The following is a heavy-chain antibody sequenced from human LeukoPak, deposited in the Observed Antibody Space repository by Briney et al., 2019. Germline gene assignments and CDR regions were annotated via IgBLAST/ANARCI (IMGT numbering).Heavy chain of an antibody. CDR2: IYSGGST. CDR1: GFTFSTYA. J-gene: IGHJ4*02. D-gene: IGHD6-13*01. CDR3: ARVRSSSWSYYFDY. Sequence: GGSLRLSCAASGFTFSTYAMSWVRQAPGKGLEWVSVIYSGGSTYYADSVKGRFTISRDNSKSMLYLQMNSLRAEDTAVCYCARVRSSSWSYYFDYWGQGTLVTVSS. V-gene: IGHV3-66*01.